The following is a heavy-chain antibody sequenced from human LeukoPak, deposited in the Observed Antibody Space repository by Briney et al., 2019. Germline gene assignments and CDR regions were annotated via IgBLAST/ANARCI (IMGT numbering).Heavy chain of an antibody. V-gene: IGHV4-39*01. CDR1: GGSISSSSYY. J-gene: IGHJ4*02. D-gene: IGHD6-13*01. CDR2: IYYSGST. Sequence: SETLSLTCTVSGGSISSSSYYWGWIRQPPGTGLEWIGSIYYSGSTYYNPSLKSRVTISVDTSKNQFSLKLSSVTAADTAVYYCARHVIAAAGSYYFDYWGQGTLVTVSS. CDR3: ARHVIAAAGSYYFDY.